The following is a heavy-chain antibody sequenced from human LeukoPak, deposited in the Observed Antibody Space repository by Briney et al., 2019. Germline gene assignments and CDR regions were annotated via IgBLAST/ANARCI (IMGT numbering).Heavy chain of an antibody. CDR1: GFDITRLE. V-gene: IGHV3-48*03. J-gene: IGHJ3*01. CDR3: VRPLASLHDPDAFDL. Sequence: GGSLRLSCAASGFDITRLEMYWVRQAPGKGLEWISYITSTGGTKYYADSVRGRFTISRDNSKNSLYLQLNSLRAEDTAVYYCVRPLASLHDPDAFDLWGQGTSVTVSS. CDR2: ITSTGGTK. D-gene: IGHD3-16*02.